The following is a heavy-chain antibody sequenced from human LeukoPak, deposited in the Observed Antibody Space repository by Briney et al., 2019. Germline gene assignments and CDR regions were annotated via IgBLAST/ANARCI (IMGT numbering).Heavy chain of an antibody. D-gene: IGHD1-26*01. CDR1: GGSFSGYY. CDR3: AREEGAIGYFDY. V-gene: IGHV4-34*01. J-gene: IGHJ4*02. CDR2: INHSGST. Sequence: SETLSLTCTVSGGSFSGYYWSWIRQPPGKGLEWIGEINHSGSTNYNPSLKSRVTISVDTSKNQFSLKLSSVTAADTAVYYCAREEGAIGYFDYWGQGTLVTVSS.